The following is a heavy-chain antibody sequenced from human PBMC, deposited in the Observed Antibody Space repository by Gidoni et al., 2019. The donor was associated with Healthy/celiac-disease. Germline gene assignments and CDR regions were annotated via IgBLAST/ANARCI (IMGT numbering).Heavy chain of an antibody. D-gene: IGHD1-26*01. CDR3: AQTPYSGNYYLDY. Sequence: EVQLLESGGGLVQLGGSLRLSCAASGFPFSNYAMSWVRQAPGKGLEWVSGISGSGDTAYYADSVKGRFAISRDNSRSTLYLQMNSLRAEDTAVYYCAQTPYSGNYYLDYWGQGTLVTVSS. CDR1: GFPFSNYA. J-gene: IGHJ4*02. V-gene: IGHV3-23*01. CDR2: ISGSGDTA.